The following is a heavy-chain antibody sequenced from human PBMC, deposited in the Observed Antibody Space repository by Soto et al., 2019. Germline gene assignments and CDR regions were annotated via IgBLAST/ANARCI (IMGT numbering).Heavy chain of an antibody. V-gene: IGHV3-33*01. CDR2: IWYDGSNK. D-gene: IGHD6-13*01. Sequence: GGSLRLSCAASGFTFSSYGMHWVRQAPGKGLEWVAVIWYDGSNKYYADSVKGRFTISRDNSKNTLYLQMNSLRAEDTAVYYCARGIAAAGSDDWGQGIRVTVAS. CDR3: ARGIAAAGSDD. CDR1: GFTFSSYG. J-gene: IGHJ4*02.